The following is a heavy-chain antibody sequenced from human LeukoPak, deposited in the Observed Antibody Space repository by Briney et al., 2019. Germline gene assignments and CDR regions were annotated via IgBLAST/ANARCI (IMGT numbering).Heavy chain of an antibody. CDR2: INPNSGGT. Sequence: ASVKVSCKASGYTFTGYYMHWLRQAPGQGLEWMGWINPNSGGTNYAQKFQGRVTMTRDTSISTAYMELSRLRSDDTAVYYCAREEGIDSSGYWGWFDPWGQGTLVTVSS. J-gene: IGHJ5*02. CDR3: AREEGIDSSGYWGWFDP. V-gene: IGHV1-2*02. D-gene: IGHD3-22*01. CDR1: GYTFTGYY.